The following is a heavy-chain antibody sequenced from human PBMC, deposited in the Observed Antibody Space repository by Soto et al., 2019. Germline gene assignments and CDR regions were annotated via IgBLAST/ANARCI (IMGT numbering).Heavy chain of an antibody. Sequence: EVQLVESGGGSIQPGGSLRLSCAVSGFTFSGYWMHWVRQAPGKGLVWVSRINSDGSTTSYADSVKGRFTISRDNAKNTLYLQMDSLRAEDTAVYYCASAKIGDYFQAYWGQGTLVTVSS. CDR1: GFTFSGYW. CDR3: ASAKIGDYFQAY. V-gene: IGHV3-74*01. J-gene: IGHJ4*02. CDR2: INSDGSTT. D-gene: IGHD4-17*01.